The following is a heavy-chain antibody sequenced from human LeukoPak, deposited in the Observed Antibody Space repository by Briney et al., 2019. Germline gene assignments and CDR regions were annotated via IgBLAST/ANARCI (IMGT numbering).Heavy chain of an antibody. V-gene: IGHV3-30*03. J-gene: IGHJ4*02. CDR2: ISYDGSNK. Sequence: GGSLRLSCAASGFTFSSYGMHWVRQAPGKGLEWVAVISYDGSNKYYADSVKGRFTISRDNSKNTLYLQMNSLRAEDTAVYYCEGVSSSSTLVDYWGQGTLVTVSS. CDR1: GFTFSSYG. CDR3: EGVSSSSTLVDY. D-gene: IGHD6-6*01.